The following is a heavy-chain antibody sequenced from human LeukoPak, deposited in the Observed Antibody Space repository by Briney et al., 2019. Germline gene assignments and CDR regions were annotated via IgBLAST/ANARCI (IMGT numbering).Heavy chain of an antibody. V-gene: IGHV4-59*08. CDR1: GSSLNNNF. CDR3: ARHRDYYDT. CDR2: IYSTGSA. D-gene: IGHD3-22*01. Sequence: SETLSLTCTVSGSSLNNNFWTWIRQRPGKGLEWIGHIYSTGSANYNPSLKSRVLISGDTSKNQISLKLTSVTAADTAVYFCARHRDYYDTWGHGTLVTVSS. J-gene: IGHJ4*01.